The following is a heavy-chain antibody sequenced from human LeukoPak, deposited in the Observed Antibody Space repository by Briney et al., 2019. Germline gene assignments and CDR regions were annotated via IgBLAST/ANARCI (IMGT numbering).Heavy chain of an antibody. CDR3: ARATLIAAAPFDY. D-gene: IGHD6-13*01. Sequence: PGGSLRLSCAASGFTYSNYWMHWVRQTPGKGLVWVSRINSDATSTSYADSVKGRFTISRDNAKNTLYLQMNSLRAEDTAVYYCARATLIAAAPFDYWGQGTLVTVSS. CDR2: INSDATST. J-gene: IGHJ4*02. CDR1: GFTYSNYW. V-gene: IGHV3-74*01.